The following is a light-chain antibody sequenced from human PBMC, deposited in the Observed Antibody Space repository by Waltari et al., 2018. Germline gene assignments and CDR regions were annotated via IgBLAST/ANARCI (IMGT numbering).Light chain of an antibody. J-gene: IGKJ1*01. CDR1: KGVISS. Sequence: CMASKGVISSLGWYQQKPGQAARLLIYDASSRATGMPDRFSGSGSGTGFRLTISRLEPEDFAVYYCQSYVRFPATFGRGTKVEVK. CDR2: DAS. V-gene: IGKV3-20*01. CDR3: QSYVRFPAT.